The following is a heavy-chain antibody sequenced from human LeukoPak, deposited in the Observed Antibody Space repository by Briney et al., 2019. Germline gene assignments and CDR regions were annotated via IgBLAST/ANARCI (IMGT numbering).Heavy chain of an antibody. V-gene: IGHV3-73*01. J-gene: IGHJ5*02. Sequence: GGSLRLSCAASGFTFSGSAIHWVRQSSGKGLEWVGQIDKKDKGYATATAYAASVKGRFTISRDDSINTAYLQMKSLKTEDTALYYCTRDSGIYNWFDPWGQGTLVTVSS. CDR1: GFTFSGSA. D-gene: IGHD1-26*01. CDR2: IDKKDKGYATAT. CDR3: TRDSGIYNWFDP.